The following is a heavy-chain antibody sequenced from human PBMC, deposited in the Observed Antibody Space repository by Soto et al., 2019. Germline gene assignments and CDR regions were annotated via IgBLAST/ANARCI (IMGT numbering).Heavy chain of an antibody. D-gene: IGHD3-22*01. V-gene: IGHV4-31*03. CDR2: IYYSGST. Sequence: QVQLQESGPGLVKPSQTLSLTCTVSGGSISSGGYYWSWIRQHPGNGLEWIGYIYYSGSTYYNPSLKSRVTISVDTSKNQFSLKLSSVTAADTAVYYCARDSSGQPPIDAFDIWGQGTMVTVSS. J-gene: IGHJ3*02. CDR3: ARDSSGQPPIDAFDI. CDR1: GGSISSGGYY.